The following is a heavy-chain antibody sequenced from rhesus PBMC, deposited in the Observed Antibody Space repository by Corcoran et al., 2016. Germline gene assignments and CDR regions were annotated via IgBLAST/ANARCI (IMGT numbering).Heavy chain of an antibody. CDR3: AKIAAAHFDY. V-gene: IGHV5-2*01. CDR1: GCSFTSSW. CDR2: IDPSDSAT. D-gene: IGHD6-25*01. Sequence: EVQLVQAGAEVKRPGESLKISCKDSGCSFTSSWIRWVRQMPGKGLEWMGAIDPSDSATRYSPSFQGQVTISADKSISTTYLQWSSLKASDSATYYCAKIAAAHFDYWGQGVLVTVSS. J-gene: IGHJ4*01.